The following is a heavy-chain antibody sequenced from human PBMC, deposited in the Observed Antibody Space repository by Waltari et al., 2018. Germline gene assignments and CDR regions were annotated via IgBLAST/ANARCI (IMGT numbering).Heavy chain of an antibody. CDR3: TTHITGDWPHDNY. V-gene: IGHV3-15*01. Sequence: EVQLVESGGGWVKPGGALRLPGAASGFTFNNVWMNWVRQAPGKGLEWIGLIKSKTNGGTTLYTAPAKGRFTISRDDSKNTLYLRVDSLKTEDTGVYYCTTHITGDWPHDNYWGQGALVTVSS. D-gene: IGHD1-20*01. CDR1: GFTFNNVW. CDR2: IKSKTNGGTT. J-gene: IGHJ4*02.